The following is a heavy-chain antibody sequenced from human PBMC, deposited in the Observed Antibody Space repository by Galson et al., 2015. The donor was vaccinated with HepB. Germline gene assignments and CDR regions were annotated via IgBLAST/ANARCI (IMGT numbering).Heavy chain of an antibody. CDR3: ARDRYGDYGSYYGMDV. D-gene: IGHD4-17*01. Sequence: SEPLSLTCTVSGGSVSSGSYYWSWIRQPPGKGLEWIGYIYYSGSTNYNPSPKSRVTISVDTSKNQFSLKLSSVTAADTAVYYCARDRYGDYGSYYGMDVWGQGTTVTVSS. V-gene: IGHV4-61*01. J-gene: IGHJ6*02. CDR2: IYYSGST. CDR1: GGSVSSGSYY.